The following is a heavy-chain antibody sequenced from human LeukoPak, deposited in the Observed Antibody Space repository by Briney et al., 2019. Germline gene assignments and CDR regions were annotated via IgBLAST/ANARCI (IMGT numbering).Heavy chain of an antibody. CDR1: GFTFYDYG. D-gene: IGHD3-22*01. J-gene: IGHJ4*02. Sequence: GGSLRLSCAASGFTFYDYGMSWVRQAPGKGLEWVSGINWNGGSTVYADSVKGRFTISRDNAKNSLYLQMNSLRAEDTALYYCARSGDSSGYYTGSLDYWGQGTLVTVSS. CDR3: ARSGDSSGYYTGSLDY. V-gene: IGHV3-20*04. CDR2: INWNGGST.